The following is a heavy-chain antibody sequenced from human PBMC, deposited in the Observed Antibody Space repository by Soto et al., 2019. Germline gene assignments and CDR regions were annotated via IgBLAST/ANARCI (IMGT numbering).Heavy chain of an antibody. CDR1: SDSMNSSGNKY. V-gene: IGHV4-30-4*01. CDR2: IFSSGTT. CDR3: ARVPSPFDYYYAMDV. D-gene: IGHD3-16*01. J-gene: IGHJ6*02. Sequence: SETLSLTCSVSSDSMNSSGNKYWSWIRQAPGKGLEWIGYIFSSGTTYYNPSLRSRLTMSLDTSQNQFSLRLASVTDADSAVYYCARVPSPFDYYYAMDVWGQGTTVTVSS.